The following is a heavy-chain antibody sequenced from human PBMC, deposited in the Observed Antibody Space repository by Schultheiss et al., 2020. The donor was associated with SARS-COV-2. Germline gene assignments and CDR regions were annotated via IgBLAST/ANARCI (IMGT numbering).Heavy chain of an antibody. CDR3: ASGERSTDGMDV. CDR2: ISAYNGNT. V-gene: IGHV1-2*02. Sequence: ASVKVSCKASGYTFTGYYMHWVRQAPGQGLEWMGWISAYNGNTNYAQKFRGRVTITRDMSTSTVFMDLSSLRSEDTAVYYCASGERSTDGMDVWGQGTTVTVSS. CDR1: GYTFTGYY. J-gene: IGHJ6*02. D-gene: IGHD1-1*01.